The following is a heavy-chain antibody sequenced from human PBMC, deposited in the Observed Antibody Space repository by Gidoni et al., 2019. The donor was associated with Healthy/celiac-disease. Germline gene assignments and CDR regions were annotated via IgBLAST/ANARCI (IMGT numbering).Heavy chain of an antibody. Sequence: EVQLVQSGAEVKKPGEALKISCKGSGYSFTSSWIGWVRQMPGKGLEWMGIIYPGDSDTRYSPSFQGQVTISADKSISTAYLQWSSLKASDTAMYYCARLEPLRWMVQGFGAFDIWGQGTMVTVSS. CDR3: ARLEPLRWMVQGFGAFDI. D-gene: IGHD3-10*01. V-gene: IGHV5-51*01. J-gene: IGHJ3*02. CDR1: GYSFTSSW. CDR2: IYPGDSDT.